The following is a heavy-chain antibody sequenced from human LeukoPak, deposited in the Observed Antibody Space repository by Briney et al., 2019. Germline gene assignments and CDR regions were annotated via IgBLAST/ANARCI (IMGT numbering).Heavy chain of an antibody. CDR2: IYRGGNT. CDR3: ARGFYEFEDSGYF. J-gene: IGHJ4*02. Sequence: GGSLRLSCAASGFIVSSNYMNWVRQGPGKGLEWVSVIYRGGNTFYTDSVRGRFTISRDNSKNILYLQMNSLRPEDTAVYYCARGFYEFEDSGYFWGQGTLVTVSS. V-gene: IGHV3-66*02. CDR1: GFIVSSNY. D-gene: IGHD2/OR15-2a*01.